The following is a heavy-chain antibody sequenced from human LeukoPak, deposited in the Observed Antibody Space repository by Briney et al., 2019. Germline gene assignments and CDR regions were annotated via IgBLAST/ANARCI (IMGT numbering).Heavy chain of an antibody. J-gene: IGHJ3*02. CDR3: ARDVAEAGQTYDAFDI. CDR1: GGTFSSYA. V-gene: IGHV1-69*06. D-gene: IGHD6-19*01. CDR2: IIPIFGTA. Sequence: ASVKVSCKASGGTFSSYAISWVRQAPGQGLEWMGGIIPIFGTANYAQRFQGRVTITADKSTSTAYMELSSLRSEDTAVYYCARDVAEAGQTYDAFDIWGQGTMVTVSS.